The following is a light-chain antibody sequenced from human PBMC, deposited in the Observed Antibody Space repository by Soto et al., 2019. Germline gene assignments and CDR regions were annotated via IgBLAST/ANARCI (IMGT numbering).Light chain of an antibody. V-gene: IGLV1-40*01. CDR1: SSNIGAGFD. J-gene: IGLJ3*02. CDR2: GNN. Sequence: QSALTQPPSVSGAPGQRVTISCTGSSSNIGAGFDVHWYHQIAGTAPKLLIYGNNQRPSGVPDRFSGSKSGTSASLAISGLQSEDEADYYCAAWDGSLNGWVFGGGTKVTVL. CDR3: AAWDGSLNGWV.